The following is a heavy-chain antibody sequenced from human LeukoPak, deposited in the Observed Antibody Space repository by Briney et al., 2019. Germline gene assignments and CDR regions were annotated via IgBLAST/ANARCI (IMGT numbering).Heavy chain of an antibody. CDR1: GFTFNTYG. V-gene: IGHV3-30*03. CDR3: ARDETDYYDSSGVDY. CDR2: ISYDGSNK. D-gene: IGHD3-22*01. J-gene: IGHJ4*02. Sequence: GGSLRLSCAASGFTFNTYGMHWVRQAPGEGLEWVAVISYDGSNKYYADSVKGRFTISRDNSKNTLYLQMNSLRAEDTAVYYCARDETDYYDSSGVDYWGQGTLVTVSS.